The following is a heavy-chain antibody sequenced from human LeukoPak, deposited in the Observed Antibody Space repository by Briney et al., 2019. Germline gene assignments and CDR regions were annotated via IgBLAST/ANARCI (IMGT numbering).Heavy chain of an antibody. CDR2: ISGSGDST. V-gene: IGHV3-23*01. CDR3: AKDLRYCSGGSCYTSFDH. D-gene: IGHD2-15*01. CDR1: GFTFSKNA. Sequence: PGGSLRLSCAVSGFTFSKNAMTWVRQAPGKGLEWVSVISGSGDSTYYADSVKGRFTISRDNSKNTLYLQMNSLRAEDTAVYYCAKDLRYCSGGSCYTSFDHWGQGTLVTVSS. J-gene: IGHJ4*02.